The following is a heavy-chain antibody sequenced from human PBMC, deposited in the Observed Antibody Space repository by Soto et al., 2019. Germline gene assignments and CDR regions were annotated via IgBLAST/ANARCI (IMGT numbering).Heavy chain of an antibody. J-gene: IGHJ3*01. V-gene: IGHV3-33*01. D-gene: IGHD2-15*01. CDR2: IWDDGSNK. CDR3: ARDGCSGGSCSDSFDF. CDR1: GFTFSSYG. Sequence: GGSLRLSCAASGFTFSSYGMHWVRQAPGKGLEWVAVIWDDGSNKYYADSVKGRFTISRDNSKNTLYLQMNSLRAEDTAVYYCARDGCSGGSCSDSFDFWGQGTMVTVSS.